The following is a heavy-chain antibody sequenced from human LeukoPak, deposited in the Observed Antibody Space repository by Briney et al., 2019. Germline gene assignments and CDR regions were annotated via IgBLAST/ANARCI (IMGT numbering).Heavy chain of an antibody. Sequence: PSETLSLTCTVSGGSISSGDYYWSWIRQPPGKGLEWIGYIYYSGSTYYNPSLKSRVTISVDTSKNQFSLKLSSVTAADTAVYYCARRPYYDFWSGYNGWGQGTLVTVSS. CDR3: ARRPYYDFWSGYNG. CDR2: IYYSGST. V-gene: IGHV4-30-4*01. D-gene: IGHD3-3*01. J-gene: IGHJ4*02. CDR1: GGSISSGDYY.